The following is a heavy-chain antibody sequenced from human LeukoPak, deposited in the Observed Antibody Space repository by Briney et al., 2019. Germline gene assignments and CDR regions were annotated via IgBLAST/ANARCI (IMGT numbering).Heavy chain of an antibody. V-gene: IGHV1-69*05. CDR3: ARGVRFSDFYYYMDV. CDR2: IIPIFGTA. CDR1: GGTFRSYA. Sequence: ASVKVSCKASGGTFRSYAISWVRQAPGQGLEWMGGIIPIFGTANYAQKSQARVTITTDESTSTVYMELSNLRSEDTAVYYCARGVRFSDFYYYMDVWGQGTTVTVSS. J-gene: IGHJ6*03. D-gene: IGHD3-3*01.